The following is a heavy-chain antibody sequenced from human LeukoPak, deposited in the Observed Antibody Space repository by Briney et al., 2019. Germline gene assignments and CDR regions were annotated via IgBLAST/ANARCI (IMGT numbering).Heavy chain of an antibody. J-gene: IGHJ4*02. CDR1: GFTFNSYS. CDR2: IKQDGSEK. CDR3: ATLGD. D-gene: IGHD1-26*01. V-gene: IGHV3-7*01. Sequence: PGGPLRLSCAASGFTFNSYSMNWVRQAPGKGLEWVANIKQDGSEKYYVDSVKGRFTISRDNAKNSLYLQMNSLRAEDTAVYYCATLGDWGQGTLVTVSS.